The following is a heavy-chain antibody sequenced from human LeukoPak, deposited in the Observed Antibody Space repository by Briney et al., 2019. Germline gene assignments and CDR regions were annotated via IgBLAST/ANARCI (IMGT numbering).Heavy chain of an antibody. CDR2: INHSGST. CDR1: GGSFSGYY. CDR3: ARGPRYVFDY. V-gene: IGHV4-34*01. D-gene: IGHD1-1*01. J-gene: IGHJ4*02. Sequence: SETLSLTCAVYGGSFSGYYWSWIRQPPGKGLEWIGEINHSGSTNYNPSLKSRVTISVDTSKNQFSLKLSFVTAADTAVYYCARGPRYVFDYWGQGTLVTVSS.